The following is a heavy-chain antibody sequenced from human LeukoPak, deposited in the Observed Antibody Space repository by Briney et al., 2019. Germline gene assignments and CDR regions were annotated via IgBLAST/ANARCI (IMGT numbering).Heavy chain of an antibody. CDR3: ARYLPNSARYSSGWYETDY. CDR2: MNPNSGNT. V-gene: IGHV1-8*01. J-gene: IGHJ4*02. CDR1: GYTFTSYD. D-gene: IGHD6-19*01. Sequence: ASVKVSCKASGYTFTSYDINWVRQATGQGLEWMGWMNPNSGNTGYAQKFQGRVTMTRNTSISTAYMELSSLRSEDTAVYYCARYLPNSARYSSGWYETDYWGQGTLVTVSS.